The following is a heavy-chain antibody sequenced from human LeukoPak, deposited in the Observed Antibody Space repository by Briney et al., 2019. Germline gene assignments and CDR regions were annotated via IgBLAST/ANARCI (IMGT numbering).Heavy chain of an antibody. CDR2: IIPIFGTA. D-gene: IGHD3-3*01. CDR3: ARETIFGVVQGYFDY. Sequence: SVKVSCKASGGTFSSYAISWVRQAPRQGLEWMGGIIPIFGTANYAQKFQGRVTITADESTSTAYMELSSLRSEDTAVYYCARETIFGVVQGYFDYWGQGTLVTVSS. V-gene: IGHV1-69*01. J-gene: IGHJ4*02. CDR1: GGTFSSYA.